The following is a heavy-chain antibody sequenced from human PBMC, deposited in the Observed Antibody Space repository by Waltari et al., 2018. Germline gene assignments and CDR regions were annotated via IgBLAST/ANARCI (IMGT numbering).Heavy chain of an antibody. CDR1: GGSISSYY. CDR3: AREVPAAMGGFYYYYYYMDV. J-gene: IGHJ6*03. CDR2: IYTSGST. D-gene: IGHD2-2*01. V-gene: IGHV4-4*07. Sequence: QVQLQESGPGLVKPSETLSLTCPVSGGSISSYYWSCLRPPAGKGREWIGRIYTSGSTNYNPSLKSRVTMSVDTSKNQCSLKLSSVTAADTAVYYCAREVPAAMGGFYYYYYYMDVWGKGTTVTISS.